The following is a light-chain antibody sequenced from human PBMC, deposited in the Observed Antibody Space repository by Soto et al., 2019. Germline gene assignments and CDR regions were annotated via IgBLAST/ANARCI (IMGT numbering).Light chain of an antibody. CDR1: QSFRGL. CDR2: DAY. V-gene: IGKV3-15*01. J-gene: IGKJ4*01. CDR3: QQYHTWPIT. Sequence: EIVMTQSPATLSVSPGERATLSSRASQSFRGLLAWYQQKPGQAPRLLIYDAYNRATGIPARFSGSGSGTEFTLTISSLQSEDCAIYYCQQYHTWPITFGGGTKVDIK.